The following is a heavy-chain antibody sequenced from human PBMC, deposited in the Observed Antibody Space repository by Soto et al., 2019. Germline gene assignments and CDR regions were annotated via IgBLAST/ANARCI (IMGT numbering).Heavy chain of an antibody. D-gene: IGHD2-2*01. CDR3: ARSAITRGGWFRP. J-gene: IGHJ5*02. V-gene: IGHV4-4*07. CDR2: IYASGST. Sequence: SETLSLTCNVSDDSLSTYYWSWIPHPAGKGLEWIGRIYASGSTNYNPSLKSRVSMSVDTSKKQFSLKMISVTAADTAMYYCARSAITRGGWFRPWGQGVLVTVSS. CDR1: DDSLSTYY.